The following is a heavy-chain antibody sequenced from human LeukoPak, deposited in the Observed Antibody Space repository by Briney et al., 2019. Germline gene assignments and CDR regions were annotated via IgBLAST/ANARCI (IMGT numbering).Heavy chain of an antibody. Sequence: ASVKVSSKASGYTFTSYGISWVRQAPGQGLVWMGWISAYNGNTNYAQKLQGRVTITTDTSTSTAYMELRSLRSDDTAVYYCARDLGVTMIVVVTPGYMDVWGKGTTVTVSS. D-gene: IGHD3-22*01. CDR3: ARDLGVTMIVVVTPGYMDV. J-gene: IGHJ6*03. CDR1: GYTFTSYG. V-gene: IGHV1-18*01. CDR2: ISAYNGNT.